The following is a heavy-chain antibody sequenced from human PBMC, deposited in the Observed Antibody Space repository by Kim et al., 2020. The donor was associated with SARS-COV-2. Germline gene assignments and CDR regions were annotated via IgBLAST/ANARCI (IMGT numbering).Heavy chain of an antibody. CDR2: ST. V-gene: IGHV4-34*01. CDR3: ARADGDYLDY. J-gene: IGHJ4*02. Sequence: STNYNPSLKSRVTISVDTSKNQFSLKLSSVTAADTAVYYCARADGDYLDYWGQGTLVTVSS. D-gene: IGHD4-17*01.